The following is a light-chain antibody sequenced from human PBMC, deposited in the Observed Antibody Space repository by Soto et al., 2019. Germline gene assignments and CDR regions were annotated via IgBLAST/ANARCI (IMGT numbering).Light chain of an antibody. J-gene: IGLJ1*01. CDR1: SSNIGAGYD. Sequence: QSALTQPPSVSGAPGQGVTISCTGSSSNIGAGYDVHWYQQLPGTAPKLLIYGNSNRPSGVPDRFSGSKSGTSASLAITGLQAEDEADCYCQSYDSSLSGSYVFGTGTKVTVL. CDR2: GNS. CDR3: QSYDSSLSGSYV. V-gene: IGLV1-40*01.